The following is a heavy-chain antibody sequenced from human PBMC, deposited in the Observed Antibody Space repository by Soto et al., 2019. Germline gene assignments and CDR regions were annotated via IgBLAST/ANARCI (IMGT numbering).Heavy chain of an antibody. J-gene: IGHJ4*02. V-gene: IGHV3-23*01. Sequence: GGSLRLSCAASGFTFSSYAMSWVRQAPGKGLEWVSAISGSGGSTYYADSVKGRFTISRDNSKNTLYLQMNSLRAEDTAVYYCAKDQGYGDYAGPPGGYAFDYWGQGTLVTVSS. CDR3: AKDQGYGDYAGPPGGYAFDY. CDR1: GFTFSSYA. D-gene: IGHD4-17*01. CDR2: ISGSGGST.